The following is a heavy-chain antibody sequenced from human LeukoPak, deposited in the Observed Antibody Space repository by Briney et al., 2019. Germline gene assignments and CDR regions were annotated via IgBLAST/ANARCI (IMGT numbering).Heavy chain of an antibody. CDR1: GESFSGYY. V-gene: IGHV4-34*01. Sequence: SETLSLTCAVYGESFSGYYWSWIRQPPGKGLEWIGEINHSGSTNYNPSLKSRVTISVDTSKNQFSLKLSSVTAADTAVYYCARPLRVPAAKGTYYYYYYGMDVWGQGTTVTVSS. D-gene: IGHD2-2*01. CDR2: INHSGST. CDR3: ARPLRVPAAKGTYYYYYYGMDV. J-gene: IGHJ6*02.